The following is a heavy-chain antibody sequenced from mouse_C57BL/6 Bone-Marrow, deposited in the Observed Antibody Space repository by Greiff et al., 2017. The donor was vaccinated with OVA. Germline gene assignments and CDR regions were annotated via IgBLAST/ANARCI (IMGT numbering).Heavy chain of an antibody. J-gene: IGHJ2*01. V-gene: IGHV3-6*01. CDR3: ASFYY. CDR2: ISYDGSN. CDR1: GYSITSGYY. Sequence: DVQLQEPGPGLVKPSQSLSLTCSVTGYSITSGYYWNWIRQFPGNQLEWMGYISYDGSNNYNTTLTNRISITRDTSKNQFFLKLNSGTTEDTATYYFASFYYWGQGTTLTVSS.